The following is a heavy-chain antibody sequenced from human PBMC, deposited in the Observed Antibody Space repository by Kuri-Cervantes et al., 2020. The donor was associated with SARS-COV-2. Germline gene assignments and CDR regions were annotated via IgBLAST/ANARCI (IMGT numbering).Heavy chain of an antibody. J-gene: IGHJ3*02. CDR1: GFTFTSSA. V-gene: IGHV1-58*01. Sequence: SVKVSCKASGFTFTSSAVQWVRQARGQRLEWIGWIVVGSGNTNYAQKFQERVTITRDMSTSTAYMELSSLRSEDTAVYYCARGLFNAMIVDDAFDIWGQGTMVTVSS. CDR2: IVVGSGNT. D-gene: IGHD3-22*01. CDR3: ARGLFNAMIVDDAFDI.